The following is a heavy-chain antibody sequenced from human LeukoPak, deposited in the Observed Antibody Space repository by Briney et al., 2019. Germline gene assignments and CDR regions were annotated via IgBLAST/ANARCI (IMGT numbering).Heavy chain of an antibody. CDR2: IYTSGSN. D-gene: IGHD6-19*01. CDR1: GGSISSYY. CDR3: ARDRQWLVGAFDI. V-gene: IGHV4-4*07. Sequence: SETLSLTCSVSGGSISSYYWSWIRRPAGKGLEWIGRIYTSGSNNYNPSLKSRVTMSVDTSKNQFSLKLSSVTAADTAVYYCARDRQWLVGAFDIWGQGTMVTVSS. J-gene: IGHJ3*02.